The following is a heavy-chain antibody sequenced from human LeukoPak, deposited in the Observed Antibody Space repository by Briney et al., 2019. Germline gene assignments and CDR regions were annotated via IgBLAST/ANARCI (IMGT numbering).Heavy chain of an antibody. V-gene: IGHV3-48*01. D-gene: IGHD6-6*01. CDR2: ISSSSSTI. Sequence: PGGSLRLSCAASGFTFSSYSMNWVRQAPGKGLEWVSYISSSSSTIYYADSVKGRFTISRDNSKNTLYLQMNSLRAEDTAVYYCAKDRIAARYFDYWGQGTLVTVSS. CDR1: GFTFSSYS. CDR3: AKDRIAARYFDY. J-gene: IGHJ4*02.